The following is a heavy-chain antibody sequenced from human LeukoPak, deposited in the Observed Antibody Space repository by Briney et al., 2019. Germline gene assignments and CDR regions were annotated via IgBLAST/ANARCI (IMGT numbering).Heavy chain of an antibody. D-gene: IGHD7-27*01. V-gene: IGHV3-23*01. CDR2: ISGSGGST. Sequence: GGSLRLSCTASGFTFSGYAMSWVRQAPGKGLEWVSDISGSGGSTDWADSGKGRFTISKDKSKNTLYLQMNSLRAEDTAVYYCAKETSNWGSRLFDYWGQGTLVTVSS. CDR3: AKETSNWGSRLFDY. J-gene: IGHJ4*02. CDR1: GFTFSGYA.